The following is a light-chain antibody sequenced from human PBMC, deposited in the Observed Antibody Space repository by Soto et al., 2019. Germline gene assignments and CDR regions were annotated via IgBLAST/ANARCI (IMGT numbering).Light chain of an antibody. CDR2: DAS. CDR1: Q. J-gene: IGKJ5*01. Sequence: DIQMNQSPTSLSASVGDRVTITCRASQTLIYDASTLQNGVPSRFSGSGSGTDFTLTISSLQPEDFATYYCQQQNSYTVTFGQGTKLDIK. V-gene: IGKV1-16*01. CDR3: QQQNSYTVT.